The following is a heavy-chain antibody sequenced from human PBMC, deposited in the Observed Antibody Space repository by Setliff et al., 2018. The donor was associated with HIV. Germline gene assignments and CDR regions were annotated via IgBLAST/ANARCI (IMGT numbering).Heavy chain of an antibody. D-gene: IGHD6-19*01. CDR2: INAGNGNT. CDR3: GRGESTAVAPVPHYYYMDF. V-gene: IGHV1-3*01. CDR1: GYNFMYFC. Sequence: ASVKVSCKASGYNFMYFCIHWVRQAPGQGPEWMGWINAGNGNTKYSQDFQGRVTFSRDTSATTAYLELNSLTSQDTAVYYCGRGESTAVAPVPHYYYMDFWGEGTTVTVSS. J-gene: IGHJ6*03.